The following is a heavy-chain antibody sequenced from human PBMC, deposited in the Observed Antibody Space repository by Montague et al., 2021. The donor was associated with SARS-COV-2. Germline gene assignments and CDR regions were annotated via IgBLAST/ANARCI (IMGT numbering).Heavy chain of an antibody. CDR3: ARGSLGYGYGPEGDSLDY. CDR1: GFIFSSYE. Sequence: SLRLSCAASGFIFSSYEMNWVRQAPGQGLEWVSYIGSSDSTIYYADSVKGRFTISRDNAKNSLYLQMNSLGAEDTAVYYCARGSLGYGYGPEGDSLDYWGQGTLVTVSS. D-gene: IGHD5-18*01. J-gene: IGHJ4*02. V-gene: IGHV3-48*03. CDR2: IGSSDSTI.